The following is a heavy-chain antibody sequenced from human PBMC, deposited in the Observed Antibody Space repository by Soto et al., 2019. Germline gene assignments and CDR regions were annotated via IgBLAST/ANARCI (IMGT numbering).Heavy chain of an antibody. Sequence: QVQLVESGGGVVQPGRSLRLSCAASGFTFSSYAMHWVRQAPGKGLEWVAVISYDGSNKYYADSVKGRFTISRDNSKNTLYLQMNSLRAEDTAVYYCAREGYDIPDAFDIWGQGTMVTVSS. CDR3: AREGYDIPDAFDI. CDR1: GFTFSSYA. D-gene: IGHD3-9*01. J-gene: IGHJ3*02. CDR2: ISYDGSNK. V-gene: IGHV3-30-3*01.